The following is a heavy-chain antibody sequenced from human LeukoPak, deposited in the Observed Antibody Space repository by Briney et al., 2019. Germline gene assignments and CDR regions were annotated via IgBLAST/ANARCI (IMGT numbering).Heavy chain of an antibody. D-gene: IGHD3-10*01. CDR3: ARHAVIWSLNVYYYMDV. CDR2: IRYDGSNQ. Sequence: PGGSLRLSCAVSGFTFSSYAMSWVRQAPGKGLEWVAFIRYDGSNQYYADSVKGRFTISRDNSKNTLYLQMNSLRAEDTAVYYCARHAVIWSLNVYYYMDVWGKGTTVTVSS. J-gene: IGHJ6*03. V-gene: IGHV3-33*08. CDR1: GFTFSSYA.